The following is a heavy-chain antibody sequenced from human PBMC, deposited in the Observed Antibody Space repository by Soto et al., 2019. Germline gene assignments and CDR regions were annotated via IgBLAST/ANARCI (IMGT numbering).Heavy chain of an antibody. J-gene: IGHJ6*02. V-gene: IGHV3-43*01. Sequence: TGGSLRLSCAASGFTFDDYTMHWVRQAPGKGLEWVSLISWDGGSTYYADSVKGRFTISRDNSKNSLYLQMNSLRTEDTALYYCAKDIWKSYGMDVWGQGTTVTVSS. CDR3: AKDIWKSYGMDV. CDR1: GFTFDDYT. CDR2: ISWDGGST. D-gene: IGHD1-1*01.